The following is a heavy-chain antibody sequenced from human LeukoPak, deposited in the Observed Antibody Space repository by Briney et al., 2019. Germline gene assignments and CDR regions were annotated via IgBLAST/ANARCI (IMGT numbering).Heavy chain of an antibody. CDR2: ISYDGNNK. D-gene: IGHD6-19*01. V-gene: IGHV3-30-3*01. Sequence: GRSLRLSCAASGFTLSRYAMHWVRQAPGKGLEWVAVISYDGNNKYYSDSVKGRFTVSRDNSKNTLYLQLNSLRGEDTAVYSCARAPFWDPIAVTGPFDYWGQGTLVTVSS. J-gene: IGHJ4*02. CDR1: GFTLSRYA. CDR3: ARAPFWDPIAVTGPFDY.